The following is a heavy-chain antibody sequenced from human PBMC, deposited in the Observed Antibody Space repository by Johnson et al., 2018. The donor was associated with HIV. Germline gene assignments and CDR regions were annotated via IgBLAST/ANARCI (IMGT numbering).Heavy chain of an antibody. D-gene: IGHD6-13*01. V-gene: IGHV3-7*03. CDR1: GFTFSSYW. CDR3: AKGRIAAAGTGVDAFDI. Sequence: MLLVESGGGLVQPGGSLRLSCAASGFTFSSYWMRWVRQAPGKGLEWVANIKQDGSEKYSVDSVKGRFTISRDNAKNSLFLQMNSLRAEDTAVYYCAKGRIAAAGTGVDAFDIWGQGTMVTVSS. J-gene: IGHJ3*02. CDR2: IKQDGSEK.